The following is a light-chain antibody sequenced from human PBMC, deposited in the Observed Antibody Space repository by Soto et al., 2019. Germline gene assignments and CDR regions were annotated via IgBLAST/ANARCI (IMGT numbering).Light chain of an antibody. CDR2: GAS. CDR3: QQYNNWPPWT. J-gene: IGKJ1*01. Sequence: EIVMTQSPATLSVSPGARATLSCRASQSVSSNLAWYQQKPGQAPRLLIYGASTRATGIPARFSGSGSGTEFTLTISSLQSEDFAVYHCQQYNNWPPWTFGQGTKVDI. V-gene: IGKV3-15*01. CDR1: QSVSSN.